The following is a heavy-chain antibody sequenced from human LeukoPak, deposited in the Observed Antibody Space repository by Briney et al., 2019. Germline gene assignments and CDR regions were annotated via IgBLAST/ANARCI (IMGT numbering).Heavy chain of an antibody. D-gene: IGHD4-17*01. CDR2: IYWDDDK. CDR1: GFSPSTSGVG. V-gene: IGHV2-5*02. Sequence: VSGPTLVNPTQTLTLTCTFSGFSPSTSGVGVGWIRQPPGKALEWLALIYWDDDKRYSPSLKSRLTITKDTSKNQVVLTMTNMDPVDTATYYCAHAYNTVRIGPPFDYWGQGTLVTVSS. J-gene: IGHJ4*02. CDR3: AHAYNTVRIGPPFDY.